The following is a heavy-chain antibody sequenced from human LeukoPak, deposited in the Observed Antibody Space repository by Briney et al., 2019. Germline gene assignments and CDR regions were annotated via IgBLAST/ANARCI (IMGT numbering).Heavy chain of an antibody. V-gene: IGHV3-9*01. Sequence: PGRSLRLSCAASGFTFDDYAMHWVRQAPGKGLEWVSGISWNSGSIGYADSVKGRFTISRDNAKNSLYLQMNSLRAEDTALYYCAKVERGYYDSFYYFDYWGQGTLVTVSS. D-gene: IGHD3-22*01. CDR2: ISWNSGSI. J-gene: IGHJ4*02. CDR1: GFTFDDYA. CDR3: AKVERGYYDSFYYFDY.